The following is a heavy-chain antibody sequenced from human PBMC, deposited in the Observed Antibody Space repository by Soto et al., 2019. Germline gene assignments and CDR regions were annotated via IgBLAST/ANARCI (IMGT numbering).Heavy chain of an antibody. Sequence: EVQLAESGGGMVQPGGSLRLSCVASGFTFSSYDMHWVRQAPGKGLEYVSSISSNGGTTYYGNSVKGRFTISRDNSKNTLYLQMGSLGAEDVAVYYCVRRVSGNYDYWGEGTLGTVSS. CDR2: ISSNGGTT. J-gene: IGHJ4*02. CDR1: GFTFSSYD. CDR3: VRRVSGNYDY. D-gene: IGHD1-7*01. V-gene: IGHV3-64*01.